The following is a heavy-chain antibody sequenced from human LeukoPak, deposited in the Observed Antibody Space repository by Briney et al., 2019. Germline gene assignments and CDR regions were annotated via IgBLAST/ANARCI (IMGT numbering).Heavy chain of an antibody. CDR2: MNSDGTSI. CDR1: GFTFTNYW. J-gene: IGHJ3*01. V-gene: IGHV3-74*01. CDR3: ARSQSGVFDV. D-gene: IGHD2-15*01. Sequence: GGSLRLSCVVSGFTFTNYWMQWARQVPGKGLVWVARMNSDGTSIIHADSVKGRFTISRDNAENTLYLQMNSLRPEDTALYYCARSQSGVFDVWGQGTMVIVSS.